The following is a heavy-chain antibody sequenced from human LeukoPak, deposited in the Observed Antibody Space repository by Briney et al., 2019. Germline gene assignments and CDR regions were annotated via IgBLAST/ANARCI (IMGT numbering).Heavy chain of an antibody. J-gene: IGHJ4*02. CDR2: ITWDGGGT. V-gene: IGHV3-43D*03. CDR3: AKEDFDC. Sequence: PGGSLRLSCAASGFTFDDYAMHWVRQVPGKGLEWVSLITWDGGGTYYADSVKGRFTISRDNRKSSLHLEMNSLRLEDTAFYYCAKEDFDCWGQGTLVTVSS. CDR1: GFTFDDYA.